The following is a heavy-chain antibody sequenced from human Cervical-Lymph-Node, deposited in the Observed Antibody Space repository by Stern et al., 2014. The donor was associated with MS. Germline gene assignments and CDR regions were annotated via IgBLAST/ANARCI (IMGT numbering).Heavy chain of an antibody. D-gene: IGHD6-13*01. Sequence: QVQLGQSGAEVKKPGSSVKVSCKASGGTFSSYAISWVRQAPGQGLEWMGGIIPIFGTANYAQKCQGRVTITADESTSTAYMELSSLRSEDTAVYYCAREWYSSSRGAFDIWGQGTMVTVSS. J-gene: IGHJ3*02. CDR1: GGTFSSYA. CDR2: IIPIFGTA. CDR3: AREWYSSSRGAFDI. V-gene: IGHV1-69*01.